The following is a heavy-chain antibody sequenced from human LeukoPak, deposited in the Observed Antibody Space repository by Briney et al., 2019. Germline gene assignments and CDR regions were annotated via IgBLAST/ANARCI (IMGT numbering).Heavy chain of an antibody. V-gene: IGHV1-69*13. Sequence: ASVKVSCKASGGTFSSYAISWVRQAPGQGLEWMGGINPIFGTPNYAQKFQGRVTITADESTSTANMEPSSLRSEDTAVYYCARDLGYGDSSFDYWGQGTLVTVSS. CDR1: GGTFSSYA. D-gene: IGHD4-17*01. CDR2: INPIFGTP. CDR3: ARDLGYGDSSFDY. J-gene: IGHJ4*02.